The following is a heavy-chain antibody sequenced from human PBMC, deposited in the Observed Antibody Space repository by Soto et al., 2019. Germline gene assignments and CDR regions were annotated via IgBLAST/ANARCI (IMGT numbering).Heavy chain of an antibody. CDR2: INHSATT. Sequence: QVQLHQWGAGLMKPSETLSLTCAVYGGSFSGYYWSWIRQPPGKGLEWIGEINHSATTNYNPSLKSRVTISVDPSKNQFSLDLSSVTAADTAVYYCARAGSGSSSDWYFDYWGQGTLVTVSS. J-gene: IGHJ4*02. CDR3: ARAGSGSSSDWYFDY. CDR1: GGSFSGYY. D-gene: IGHD3-10*01. V-gene: IGHV4-34*01.